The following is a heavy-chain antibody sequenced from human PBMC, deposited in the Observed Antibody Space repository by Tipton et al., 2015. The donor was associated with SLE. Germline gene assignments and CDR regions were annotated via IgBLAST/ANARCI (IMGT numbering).Heavy chain of an antibody. Sequence: QLVQSGAEVKKPGSSVKVSCKASGYTFTSYDINWVRQATGQGLEWMGWMNPNSGNTGYAQKFQGRVTMTTDTSTSTAYMELRSLRSDDTAVYYCARQGGSYWDDYWGQGTLVTVSS. CDR1: GYTFTSYD. CDR2: MNPNSGNT. CDR3: ARQGGSYWDDY. V-gene: IGHV1-8*02. D-gene: IGHD1-26*01. J-gene: IGHJ4*02.